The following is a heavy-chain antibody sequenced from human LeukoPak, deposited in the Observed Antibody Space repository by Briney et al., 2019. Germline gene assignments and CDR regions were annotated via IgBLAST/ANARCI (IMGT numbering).Heavy chain of an antibody. V-gene: IGHV1-18*01. CDR3: AREGLGELTLDY. CDR2: ISTSNGDT. J-gene: IGHJ4*02. D-gene: IGHD3-16*01. Sequence: GASVKVSCQASGYTFTNYGINWLRQAPGQGLEWMGWISTSNGDTTYTQKFQGRVIMTTDTSTNTAYMEVRSLRSDDTAIYYCAREGLGELTLDYWGQGTLVIVST. CDR1: GYTFTNYG.